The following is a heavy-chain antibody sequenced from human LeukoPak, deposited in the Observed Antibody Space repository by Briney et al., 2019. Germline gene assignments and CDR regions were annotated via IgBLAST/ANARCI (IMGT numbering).Heavy chain of an antibody. J-gene: IGHJ3*02. V-gene: IGHV3-23*01. CDR1: RFTFSTYA. Sequence: GGSLRLSCAAFRFTFSTYAMSWVRQAPGKGLEWVSAISASGASTYYADSVKGRFTISRDNSKSTLYLQMNGLRPEDTAVYYCARDPLGIPRWGNAFDIWGQGTFVTVSS. CDR3: ARDPLGIPRWGNAFDI. CDR2: ISASGAST. D-gene: IGHD3-9*01.